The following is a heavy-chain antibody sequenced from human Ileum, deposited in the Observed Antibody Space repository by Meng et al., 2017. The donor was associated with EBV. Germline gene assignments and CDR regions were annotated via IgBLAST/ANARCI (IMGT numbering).Heavy chain of an antibody. Sequence: QVQPQESGPVLVKPSETLALTCTVSGGSIRSYYWSWIRQPPGKGLEWIGYIYYSGSTNYNPSLKSRVTISVDTSKNQFSLNLSSVTAADTAVYYCARGGWSLDYWGQGTLVTVSS. J-gene: IGHJ4*02. D-gene: IGHD2-15*01. CDR1: GGSIRSYY. CDR2: IYYSGST. V-gene: IGHV4-59*08. CDR3: ARGGWSLDY.